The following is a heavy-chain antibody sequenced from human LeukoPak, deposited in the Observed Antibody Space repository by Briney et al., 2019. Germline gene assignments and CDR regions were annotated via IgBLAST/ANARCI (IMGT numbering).Heavy chain of an antibody. J-gene: IGHJ4*02. CDR2: INPSSGAT. CDR3: ARSISLGHHDF. V-gene: IGHV1-2*02. D-gene: IGHD3-3*02. CDR1: GYTFIGYY. Sequence: ASVKVSCKASGYTFIGYYIQWVRQDPGQGLEWMGWINPSSGATNYAQRFQGRVTMTRDTSISTAYMELGSLRSDDTAVYYCARSISLGHHDFWGQGTLVTVSS.